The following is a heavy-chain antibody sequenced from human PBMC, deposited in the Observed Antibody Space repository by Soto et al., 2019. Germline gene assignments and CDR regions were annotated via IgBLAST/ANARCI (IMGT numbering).Heavy chain of an antibody. CDR2: VHYSGNT. J-gene: IGHJ4*02. CDR3: ARHGVSYGSGSYYNPWDY. Sequence: ASETLSLTCTVSGYSISSDYHWAWIRQPPGKGLEWLGSVHYSGNTYYNPSLKSRVTISVDTSKNQFSLRLKSVTAADTAVYYCARHGVSYGSGSYYNPWDYWGQGALVTVSS. V-gene: IGHV4-38-2*02. CDR1: GYSISSDYH. D-gene: IGHD3-10*01.